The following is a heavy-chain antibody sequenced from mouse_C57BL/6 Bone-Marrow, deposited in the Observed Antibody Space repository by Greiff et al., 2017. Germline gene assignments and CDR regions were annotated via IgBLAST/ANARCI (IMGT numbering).Heavy chain of an antibody. CDR2: IYPGSGST. Sequence: QVQLQQPGAELVKPGASVKMSCKASGYTFTSYWITWVKQRPGQGLEWIGDIYPGSGSTNYNEKFKSKATLTVDTSSSTAYMQLSSLTSEDSAVYYCARGYYGSSEGFAYGGQGTLVTVSA. CDR3: ARGYYGSSEGFAY. J-gene: IGHJ3*01. D-gene: IGHD1-1*01. V-gene: IGHV1-55*01. CDR1: GYTFTSYW.